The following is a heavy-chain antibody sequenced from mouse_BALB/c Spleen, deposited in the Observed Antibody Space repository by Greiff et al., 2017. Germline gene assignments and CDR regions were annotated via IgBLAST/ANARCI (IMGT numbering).Heavy chain of an antibody. CDR3: ARAAYGTYALAY. D-gene: IGHD2-1*01. J-gene: IGHJ4*01. CDR1: GYSFTGGN. CDR2: IEPYYGGT. V-gene: IGHV1-39*01. Sequence: VQLQQSGPELEKPGASVKISCKASGYSFTGGNMNWGKQSNRESNEWIGNIEPYYGGTSYNQKFKGKVTLTVDRSSSTDYMQLKFLTSEDSAVYYCARAAYGTYALAYWGQGTPVTVSA.